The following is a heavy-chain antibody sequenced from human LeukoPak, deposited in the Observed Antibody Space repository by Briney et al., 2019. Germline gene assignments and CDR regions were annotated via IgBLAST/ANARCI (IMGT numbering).Heavy chain of an antibody. Sequence: SETLSLTCTVSGAAISTYFWSWIRQSPGKGLEWIGYIYSSGSTKYNPSLKSRVTISVDASKNQFALTLRSLTAADTAVYYCGRDFWSCSVGLDPWGQGTLVTVSS. V-gene: IGHV4-59*01. CDR2: IYSSGST. CDR3: GRDFWSCSVGLDP. D-gene: IGHD3-3*01. CDR1: GAAISTYF. J-gene: IGHJ5*02.